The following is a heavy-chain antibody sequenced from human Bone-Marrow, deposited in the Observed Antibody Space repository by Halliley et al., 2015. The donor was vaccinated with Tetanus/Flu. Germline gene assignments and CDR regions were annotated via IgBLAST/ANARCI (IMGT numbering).Heavy chain of an antibody. V-gene: IGHV4-31*02. Sequence: YIYHSGSTYYNPSFKSRVSMSVDTSRNQFSLTLNSVTAADTAVYYCAGAWYCSPTSCYRFDYWGQGALVTVSS. CDR2: IYHSGST. J-gene: IGHJ4*02. D-gene: IGHD2-2*02. CDR3: AGAWYCSPTSCYRFDY.